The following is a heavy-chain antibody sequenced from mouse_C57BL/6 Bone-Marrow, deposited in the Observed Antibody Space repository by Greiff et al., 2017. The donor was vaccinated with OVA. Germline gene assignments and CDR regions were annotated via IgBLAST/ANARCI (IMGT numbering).Heavy chain of an antibody. J-gene: IGHJ2*01. CDR3: ARHGMRGYYFDY. CDR2: ISNLAYSI. Sequence: EVQLVESGGGLVQPGGSLKLSCAASGFTFSDYGMAWVRQAPRKGPEWVAFISNLAYSIYYADTVTGRFTISRENAKNTLYLEMSSLRSEDTAMYYCARHGMRGYYFDYWGQGTTLTVSS. CDR1: GFTFSDYG. D-gene: IGHD4-1*01. V-gene: IGHV5-15*01.